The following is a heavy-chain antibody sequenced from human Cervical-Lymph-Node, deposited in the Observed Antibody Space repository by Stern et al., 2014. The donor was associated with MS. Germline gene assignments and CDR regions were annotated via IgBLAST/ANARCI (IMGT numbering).Heavy chain of an antibody. CDR1: GFTFDDYA. Sequence: VQLVQSGGGLIQPGRSLRLSCAASGFTFDDYAMHWVRQAPGKGLEWVSGISRNSGNIDYADSVKGRFTISRDNARNSLYLQMSGLRVEDTAFYYCAKDVTGGPIYSFDYWGQGILVTVSS. CDR3: AKDVTGGPIYSFDY. V-gene: IGHV3-9*01. D-gene: IGHD2-8*02. CDR2: ISRNSGNI. J-gene: IGHJ4*02.